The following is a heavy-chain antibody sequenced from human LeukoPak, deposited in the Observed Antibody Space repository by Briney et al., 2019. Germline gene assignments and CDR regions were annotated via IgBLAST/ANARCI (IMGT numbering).Heavy chain of an antibody. CDR2: ISGSGSMI. J-gene: IGHJ4*02. CDR1: GFTFSTYT. D-gene: IGHD3-10*01. CDR3: ARVYYGSGSLDF. V-gene: IGHV3-48*01. Sequence: QPGGSLRLSCAASGFTFSTYTMNWVRQAPGKGLEWVSYISGSGSMIYYADSVEGRFTISRDNAKNSLSLQMNSLRADDTAMYYCARVYYGSGSLDFWGKGTLVTVSS.